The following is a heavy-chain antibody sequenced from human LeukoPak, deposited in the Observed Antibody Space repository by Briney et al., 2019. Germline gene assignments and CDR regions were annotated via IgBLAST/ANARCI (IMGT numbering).Heavy chain of an antibody. CDR2: INSNTGNP. CDR1: GYTFTSYD. J-gene: IGHJ1*01. CDR3: ARDYTVAVGTTTYFQH. D-gene: IGHD1-26*01. Sequence: ASVKVSCKASGYTFTSYDINWVRQAPGQGLEFMGWINSNTGNPTYAQGFTGRLVFSLDTSVSTTYLQVSSLKPEDTAVYYCARDYTVAVGTTTYFQHWGQGTLVTVSS. V-gene: IGHV7-4-1*02.